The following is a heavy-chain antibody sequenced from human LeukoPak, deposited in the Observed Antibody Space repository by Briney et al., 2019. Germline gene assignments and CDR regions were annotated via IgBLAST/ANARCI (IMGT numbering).Heavy chain of an antibody. Sequence: SETLSLTCTVSGGSVSSSAYYWAWIRQPPGKGLEWIGRISYSGSTYCNPSLKGRVTISLDTSKNQFSLRLTSVTAADTAVYYCARNRVVGAPNFDYWGQGTLVTVFS. D-gene: IGHD1-26*01. CDR1: GGSVSSSAYY. CDR3: ARNRVVGAPNFDY. J-gene: IGHJ4*02. V-gene: IGHV4-39*07. CDR2: ISYSGST.